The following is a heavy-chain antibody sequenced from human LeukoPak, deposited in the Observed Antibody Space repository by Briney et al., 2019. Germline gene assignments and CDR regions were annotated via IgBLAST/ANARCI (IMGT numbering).Heavy chain of an antibody. CDR2: INTNTGNP. CDR1: GYTFISYA. V-gene: IGHV7-4-1*02. J-gene: IGHJ4*02. CDR3: ARLMEPDDDFWSGYPNQFDY. D-gene: IGHD3-3*01. Sequence: EASVKVSCKASGYTFISYAMNWVRQAPGQGLEWMGWINTNTGNPTYAQGFTGRFVFSLDTSVSTAYLQISSLKAEDTAVYYCARLMEPDDDFWSGYPNQFDYWGQGTLVTVSS.